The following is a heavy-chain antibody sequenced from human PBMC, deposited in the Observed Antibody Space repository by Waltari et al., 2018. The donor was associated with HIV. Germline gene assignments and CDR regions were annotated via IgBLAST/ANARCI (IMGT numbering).Heavy chain of an antibody. V-gene: IGHV1-3*01. CDR2: INAGNGNT. D-gene: IGHD6-6*01. J-gene: IGHJ2*01. CDR1: GYTFTSYA. CDR3: ARDKVAARLPNWYFDL. Sequence: QVQLVQSGAEVKKPGASVKVSCKASGYTFTSYAMHWVRQAPGQRLEWMGWINAGNGNTKYSQKFQGRVTITRDTSASTAYMELSSLRSEDTAVYYCARDKVAARLPNWYFDLWGRGTLVTVSS.